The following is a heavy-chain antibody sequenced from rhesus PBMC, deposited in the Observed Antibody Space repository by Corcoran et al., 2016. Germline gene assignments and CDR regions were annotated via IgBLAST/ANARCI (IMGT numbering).Heavy chain of an antibody. D-gene: IGHD4-29*01. CDR3: ARWTTVPKYFEL. J-gene: IGHJ1*01. CDR1: GDSISGHY. Sequence: QVQLQESGPGLVKPSATLSLTCAVPGDSISGHYCNWIRQPPGKGLEWIGASVGRSGITWDTPSLKSRVILATDTAKNQFSLKLTSVTAADTAVYYCARWTTVPKYFELWGQGALVTVSS. V-gene: IGHV4-165*02. CDR2: SVGRSGIT.